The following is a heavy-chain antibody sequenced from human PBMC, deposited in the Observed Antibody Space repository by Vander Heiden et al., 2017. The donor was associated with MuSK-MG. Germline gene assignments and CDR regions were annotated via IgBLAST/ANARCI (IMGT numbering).Heavy chain of an antibody. CDR1: GFTFSSYS. D-gene: IGHD6-19*01. V-gene: IGHV3-21*01. CDR3: AREFTVAGFDAFDI. CDR2: ISSSSSYI. J-gene: IGHJ3*02. Sequence: EVQLVESGGGLVKPGGSLRLSCAASGFTFSSYSMNWVRQAPGKGLEWVSSISSSSSYIYYADSVKGRFTISRDNAKSSLYLQMNSLRAEDTAVYYCAREFTVAGFDAFDIWGQGTMVTVSS.